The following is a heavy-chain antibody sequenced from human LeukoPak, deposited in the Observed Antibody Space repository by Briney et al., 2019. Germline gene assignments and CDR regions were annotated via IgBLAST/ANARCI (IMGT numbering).Heavy chain of an antibody. D-gene: IGHD6-19*01. CDR1: GFTVSSNS. J-gene: IGHJ4*02. CDR3: AKSIAVAGGFDY. V-gene: IGHV3-21*01. CDR2: ISSSSSYI. Sequence: GGSLRLSCTVSGFTVSSNSMSWVRQAPGKGLEWVSSISSSSSYIYYADSVKGRFTISRDNAKNSLYLQMNSLRAEDTAVYYCAKSIAVAGGFDYWGQGTLVTVSS.